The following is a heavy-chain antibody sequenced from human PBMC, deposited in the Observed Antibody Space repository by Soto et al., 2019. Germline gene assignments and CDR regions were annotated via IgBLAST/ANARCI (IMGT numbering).Heavy chain of an antibody. CDR2: IHSSGST. V-gene: IGHV4-59*01. J-gene: IGHJ4*02. Sequence: QVQLQESGPGLVKPSETLSLTCTVSGGPISSYYWSWIRQPPGKGLEWIGYIHSSGSTKYNPSLKSRVAMSIDTSRNHFSLRLSSVTAADTALYFCARGGDGYNVAFGYWGRGTLVTVSS. CDR1: GGPISSYY. CDR3: ARGGDGYNVAFGY. D-gene: IGHD5-12*01.